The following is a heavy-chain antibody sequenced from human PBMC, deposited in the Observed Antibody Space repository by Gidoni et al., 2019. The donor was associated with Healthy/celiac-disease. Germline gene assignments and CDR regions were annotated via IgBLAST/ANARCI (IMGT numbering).Heavy chain of an antibody. CDR2: ISGRGGSP. CDR1: GFTFSSYA. J-gene: IGHJ5*02. D-gene: IGHD3-16*01. Sequence: EVQLLESGGGLVQPGGSLRLSCAASGFTFSSYAMSWVRQAHGKGLEWVAIISGRGGSPYYADSVKGRFTISRDNSKSTLYLQMNSLRAEDTAVYYCARGAERYNWFDPWGQGTLVTVSS. CDR3: ARGAERYNWFDP. V-gene: IGHV3-23*01.